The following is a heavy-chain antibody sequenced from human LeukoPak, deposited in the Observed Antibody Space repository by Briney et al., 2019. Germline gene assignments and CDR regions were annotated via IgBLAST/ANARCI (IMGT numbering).Heavy chain of an antibody. CDR1: GGSISSSSYY. CDR3: ARQITIFGVVPRGYYFDY. V-gene: IGHV4-39*01. Sequence: PSETLSLTCTVSGGSISSSSYYWGWIRQPPGKGLEWIVSIYYSGSTYYNPSLKSRVTISVDTSKNQFSLKLSSVTAADTAVYYCARQITIFGVVPRGYYFDYWGQGTLVTVSS. J-gene: IGHJ4*02. D-gene: IGHD3-3*01. CDR2: IYYSGST.